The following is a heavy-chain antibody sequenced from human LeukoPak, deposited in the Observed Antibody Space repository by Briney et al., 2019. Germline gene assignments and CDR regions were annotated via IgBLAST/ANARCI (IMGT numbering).Heavy chain of an antibody. Sequence: PGGSLRLSCAASGFTFSSYSTNWVRQAPGKGLEWVSSISSSSSYIYYADSVKGRFTISRDNAKNSLYLQMNSLRAEDTALYYCAKDWGYGSGSYVDYWGQGTLVTVSS. CDR3: AKDWGYGSGSYVDY. CDR2: ISSSSSYI. CDR1: GFTFSSYS. J-gene: IGHJ4*02. V-gene: IGHV3-21*04. D-gene: IGHD3-10*01.